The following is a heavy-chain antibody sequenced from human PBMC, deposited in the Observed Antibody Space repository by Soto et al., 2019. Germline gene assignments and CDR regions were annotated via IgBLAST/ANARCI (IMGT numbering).Heavy chain of an antibody. Sequence: QVQLQQWGAGLLKPSETLSLTCAVYGGSFNTYYWTWIRQPPGKGLEWIGEVNHSGSTNHNPSLKSRVTISVDTSKNQFFLKLTSVTAADTAVYYCARGLRARGFGYWGQGTLVTVSS. CDR3: ARGLRARGFGY. V-gene: IGHV4-34*01. D-gene: IGHD4-17*01. CDR1: GGSFNTYY. J-gene: IGHJ4*02. CDR2: VNHSGST.